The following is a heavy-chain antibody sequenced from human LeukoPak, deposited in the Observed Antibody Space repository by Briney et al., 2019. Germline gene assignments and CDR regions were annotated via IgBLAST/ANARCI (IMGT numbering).Heavy chain of an antibody. D-gene: IGHD3-3*01. V-gene: IGHV4-34*01. J-gene: IGHJ3*02. Sequence: SETLSLTCAVYGGSFSGYYWSWIRQPPGKGLEWIGEINHSGSTNYHPSLKSRVTISVDTSKNQFSLKLSSVTAADTAVYYCARGSLVLRFLEWLSQEAFDIWGQGTMVTVSS. CDR1: GGSFSGYY. CDR2: INHSGST. CDR3: ARGSLVLRFLEWLSQEAFDI.